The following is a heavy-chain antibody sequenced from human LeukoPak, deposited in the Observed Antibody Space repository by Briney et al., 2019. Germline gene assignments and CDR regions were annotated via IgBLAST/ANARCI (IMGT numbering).Heavy chain of an antibody. CDR1: GFTFSDYY. Sequence: PGGSLRLSCAASGFTFSDYYMSWIRQAPGKGLEWVSSISSSDNTIYYTDSVKGRFAISRDNAKNSLYLQMKSLRAEDTAVYYCARSGWPYYFDYWGQGTLVTVSS. J-gene: IGHJ4*02. CDR2: ISSSDNTI. CDR3: ARSGWPYYFDY. V-gene: IGHV3-11*04. D-gene: IGHD3-22*01.